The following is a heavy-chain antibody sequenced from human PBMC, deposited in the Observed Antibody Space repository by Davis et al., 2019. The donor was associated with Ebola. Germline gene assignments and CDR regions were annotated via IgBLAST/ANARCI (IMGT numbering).Heavy chain of an antibody. CDR2: INPYNGNT. J-gene: IGHJ6*02. D-gene: IGHD3-22*01. V-gene: IGHV1-18*04. CDR3: ARGLAAHYYDDSGPRHMDV. Sequence: ASVKVSCKASGYTFTSYGIIWVRQAPGQGLEWMGWINPYNGNTNYAQNLQGRVTMTTDTSTSTAYMDLRSLRSDDTAVYYCARGLAAHYYDDSGPRHMDVWGQGTTVTVSS. CDR1: GYTFTSYG.